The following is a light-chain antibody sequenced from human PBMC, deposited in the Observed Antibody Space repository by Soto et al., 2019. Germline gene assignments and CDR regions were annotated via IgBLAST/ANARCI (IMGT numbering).Light chain of an antibody. V-gene: IGKV3-20*01. Sequence: IVLTQSPGTLSLSPGERATLSCRASQSVSSYLAWYQQKPGQAPRLLIYDASNRATGIPARFSGSGSGTDFTLTISRLEPEDFAVYYCQQYGSSRWTFGQGTKVDIK. J-gene: IGKJ1*01. CDR1: QSVSSY. CDR2: DAS. CDR3: QQYGSSRWT.